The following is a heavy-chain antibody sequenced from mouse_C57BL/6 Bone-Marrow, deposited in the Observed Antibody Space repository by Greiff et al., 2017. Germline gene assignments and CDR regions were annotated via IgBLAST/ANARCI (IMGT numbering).Heavy chain of an antibody. Sequence: EVQLQQSGAELVKPGASVKLSCTASGFNIKDYYMHWVKQRTEQGLEWIGRFDPEDGETKYAPKFQGKATLTAATSSNTAYLQLSSLTSEDTAVYSCDRMGRFYSVSSTGAYWGQGTLVTVSA. CDR2: FDPEDGET. CDR3: DRMGRFYSVSSTGAY. D-gene: IGHD1-1*01. V-gene: IGHV14-2*01. CDR1: GFNIKDYY. J-gene: IGHJ3*01.